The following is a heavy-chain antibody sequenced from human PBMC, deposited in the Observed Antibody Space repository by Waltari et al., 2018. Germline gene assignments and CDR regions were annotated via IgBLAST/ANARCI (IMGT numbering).Heavy chain of an antibody. J-gene: IGHJ4*02. D-gene: IGHD6-13*01. V-gene: IGHV4-34*01. Sequence: QVQLQQWGAGLLKPSETLSLTCAVYGGSFSGYYWSWIRQPPGKGLEWIGEINHSGSTNYNPSLKSRVTISVDTSKNQFSLKLSSVTAADTAVYYCARDQQLVMYYFDYWGQGTLVTVSS. CDR2: INHSGST. CDR1: GGSFSGYY. CDR3: ARDQQLVMYYFDY.